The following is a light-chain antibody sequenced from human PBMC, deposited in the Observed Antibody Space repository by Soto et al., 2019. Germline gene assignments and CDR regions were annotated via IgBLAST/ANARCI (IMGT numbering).Light chain of an antibody. Sequence: DIQMTQSPSTLSGSVGDRVTITCRARPTISSWLAWYQQKPGKAPKLPIYKASTLKSGVPSRFSGSGSGTEFTLTISSLQPDDFATYYCQHYNSYSEAFGQGTKVDIK. CDR2: KAS. CDR1: PTISSW. CDR3: QHYNSYSEA. J-gene: IGKJ1*01. V-gene: IGKV1-5*03.